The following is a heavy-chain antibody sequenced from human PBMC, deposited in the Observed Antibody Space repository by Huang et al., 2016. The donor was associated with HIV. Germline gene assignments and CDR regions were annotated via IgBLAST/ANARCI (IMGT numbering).Heavy chain of an antibody. CDR1: GYPFTDNY. J-gene: IGHJ5*02. Sequence: QVQLVQSGAEVKKPGTSVKVSCKASGYPFTDNYLHWVRQAPGQGLEWRGGIIPKSGVTKSAQQFQGRLTMTRDTSINTAYMELSSVTSDDTAFYYCARDRANGIAADHWGQGTLVTVSS. CDR2: IIPKSGVT. V-gene: IGHV1-2*02. CDR3: ARDRANGIAADH. D-gene: IGHD6-13*01.